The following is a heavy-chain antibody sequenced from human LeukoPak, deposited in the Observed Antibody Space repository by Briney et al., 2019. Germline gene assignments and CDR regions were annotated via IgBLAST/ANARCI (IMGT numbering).Heavy chain of an antibody. CDR2: INHSGST. CDR3: ARVYGYNLLFDY. CDR1: GGSFSGCY. J-gene: IGHJ4*02. Sequence: SETLSLTCAVYGGSFSGCYWSWIRQPPGKGLEWIGEINHSGSTNYNPSLKSRVTISVDTSKNQFSLKLSSVTAADTAVYYCARVYGYNLLFDYWGQGTLVTVSS. D-gene: IGHD5-12*01. V-gene: IGHV4-34*01.